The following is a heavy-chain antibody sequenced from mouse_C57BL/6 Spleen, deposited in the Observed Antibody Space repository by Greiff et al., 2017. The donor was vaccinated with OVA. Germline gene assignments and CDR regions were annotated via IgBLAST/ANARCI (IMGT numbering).Heavy chain of an antibody. CDR2: IYPGDGDT. D-gene: IGHD4-1*01. CDR1: GYAFSSSW. CDR3: ASFSPGTGRYFDV. J-gene: IGHJ1*03. Sequence: QVQLQQSGPELVKPGASVKISCKASGYAFSSSWMNWVKQRPGKGLEWIGRIYPGDGDTNYNGKFKGKATLTADKSSSTAYMQLSSLTSEDSAVYFCASFSPGTGRYFDVWGTGTTVTVSS. V-gene: IGHV1-82*01.